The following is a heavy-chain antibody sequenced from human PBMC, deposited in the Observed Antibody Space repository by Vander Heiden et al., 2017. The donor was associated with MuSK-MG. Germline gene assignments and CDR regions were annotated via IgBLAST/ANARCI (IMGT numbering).Heavy chain of an antibody. D-gene: IGHD2-15*01. J-gene: IGHJ6*03. Sequence: QVQLVQSGAEVKKPGASVKVSCKASGYPFTSYGISWVRQAPGQGLEWMGWISDYNGNTNYAQKLQGRVTMTTDTSTSTAYMELRSMRSEETAVYYCARVPRRLLLSRHYMDVWGKGTTVTVSS. V-gene: IGHV1-18*01. CDR1: GYPFTSYG. CDR2: ISDYNGNT. CDR3: ARVPRRLLLSRHYMDV.